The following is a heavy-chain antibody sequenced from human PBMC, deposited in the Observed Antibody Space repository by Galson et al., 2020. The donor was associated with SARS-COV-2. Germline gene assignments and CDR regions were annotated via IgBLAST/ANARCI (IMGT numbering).Heavy chain of an antibody. D-gene: IGHD2-15*01. CDR1: GFTFDDYT. Sequence: GGSLRLSCAASGFTFDDYTMHWVRQAPGKGLEWVSLISWDGGSTYYADSVKGRFTISRDNSKNSLYLQMNSLRTEDTALYYCAKDIAVRYCSGGSCYSDYYGMDVWGQGTTVTVSS. CDR2: ISWDGGST. J-gene: IGHJ6*02. V-gene: IGHV3-43*01. CDR3: AKDIAVRYCSGGSCYSDYYGMDV.